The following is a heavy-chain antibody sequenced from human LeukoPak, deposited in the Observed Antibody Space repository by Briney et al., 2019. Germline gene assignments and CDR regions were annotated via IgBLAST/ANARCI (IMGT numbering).Heavy chain of an antibody. V-gene: IGHV3-21*01. J-gene: IGHJ5*02. CDR2: ISSSSSYI. Sequence: GGSLRLSCAASGFTFSSYSMNWVRQAPGKGLEWVSSISSSSSYIYYADSVKGRFTISRDNAKNSLYLQMNSLRAEDTAVYYCAREAASKQQLVLPWFDPWGQGTLVTVSS. CDR1: GFTFSSYS. D-gene: IGHD6-13*01. CDR3: AREAASKQQLVLPWFDP.